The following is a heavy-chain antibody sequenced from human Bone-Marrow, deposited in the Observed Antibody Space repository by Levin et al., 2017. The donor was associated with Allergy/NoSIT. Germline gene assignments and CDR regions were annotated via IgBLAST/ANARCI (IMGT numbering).Heavy chain of an antibody. CDR3: ARDQSGDSDIPFDI. J-gene: IGHJ3*02. V-gene: IGHV4-38-2*02. CDR2: IYYTGST. CDR1: GFSISGGHY. D-gene: IGHD4-17*01. Sequence: SQTLSLTCNVSGFSISGGHYWGWVRQPPGKGLEWIASIYYTGSTYYNLSLKSRVTISIDTSKNQFSLRLTSVTAADTAIYYCARDQSGDSDIPFDIWGQGTMVTVSS.